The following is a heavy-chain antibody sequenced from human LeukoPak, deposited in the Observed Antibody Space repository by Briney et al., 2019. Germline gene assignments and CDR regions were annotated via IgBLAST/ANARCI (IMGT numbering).Heavy chain of an antibody. CDR3: ARDRDWNSGFDY. CDR2: ISSSNSYI. J-gene: IGHJ4*02. Sequence: GGSLRLSCAASGFSFSSYSMNWVRQAPGKGLEWVSSISSSNSYIYYADSVKGRFTISRDNARNSLYLQMNSLRAEDTAVYYCARDRDWNSGFDYWGQGTLVTVSS. D-gene: IGHD1-7*01. V-gene: IGHV3-21*01. CDR1: GFSFSSYS.